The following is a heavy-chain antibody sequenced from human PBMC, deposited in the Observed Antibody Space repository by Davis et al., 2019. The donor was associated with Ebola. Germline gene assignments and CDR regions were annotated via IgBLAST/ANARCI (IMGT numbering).Heavy chain of an antibody. D-gene: IGHD3-3*01. CDR2: ISWNSGSI. Sequence: SLKISCAASGFTFDDYAMHWVRQAPGKGLEWVSGISWNSGSIGYADSVKGRFTISRDNAKNSLYLQMNSLRAEDTAVYYCARDPRYDFWSAPILPFFDYWGQGTLVTVSS. CDR1: GFTFDDYA. CDR3: ARDPRYDFWSAPILPFFDY. V-gene: IGHV3-9*01. J-gene: IGHJ4*02.